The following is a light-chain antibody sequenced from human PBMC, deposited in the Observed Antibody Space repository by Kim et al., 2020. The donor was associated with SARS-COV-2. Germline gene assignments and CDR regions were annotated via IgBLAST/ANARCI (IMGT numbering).Light chain of an antibody. CDR1: QDISNY. CDR2: DAS. V-gene: IGKV1-33*01. J-gene: IGKJ2*01. Sequence: PSSLSASVGDRVTITCQASQDISNYLNWYQQKPGKAPKLLIYDASNLETGVPSRFSGSGSGTDFTFTISSLQPEDIATYYCQQGYTFGQGTKLEI. CDR3: QQGYT.